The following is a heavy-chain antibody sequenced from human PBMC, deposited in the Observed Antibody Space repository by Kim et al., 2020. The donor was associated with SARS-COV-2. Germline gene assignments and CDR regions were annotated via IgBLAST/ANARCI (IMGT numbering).Heavy chain of an antibody. CDR2: INSDGSST. CDR1: GFTFSSYW. J-gene: IGHJ6*02. V-gene: IGHV3-74*01. D-gene: IGHD6-19*01. CDR3: ARADAGIAVAGTYYYYYGMDV. Sequence: GGSLRLSCAASGFTFSSYWMHWVRQAPGKGLVWVSRINSDGSSTSYADSVKGRFTISRDNAKNTLYLQMNSLRAENTAVYYCARADAGIAVAGTYYYYYGMDVWGQGTTVTVSS.